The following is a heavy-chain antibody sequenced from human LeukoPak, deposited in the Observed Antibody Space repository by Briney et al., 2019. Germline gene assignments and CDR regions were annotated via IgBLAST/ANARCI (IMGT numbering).Heavy chain of an antibody. CDR3: ARWDCFDP. CDR1: GFTFSSYS. Sequence: PGGSLRLSCAASGFTFSSYSMNWVRQAPGKGLEWVSSISSSSSYTYYADSVKGRFTISRDNAKNSLYLQMNSLRAEDTAVYYCARWDCFDPWGQGTLVTVSS. V-gene: IGHV3-21*01. CDR2: ISSSSSYT. J-gene: IGHJ5*02. D-gene: IGHD1-26*01.